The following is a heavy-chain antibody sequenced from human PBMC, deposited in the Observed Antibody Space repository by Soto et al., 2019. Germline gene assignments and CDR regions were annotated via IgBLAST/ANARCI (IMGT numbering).Heavy chain of an antibody. J-gene: IGHJ4*02. CDR3: AREYYGVLTGYYNDY. D-gene: IGHD3-9*01. CDR2: ISSDGSST. Sequence: EVQLVESGGGLVQSGGSLGLSCAASGFSFTSYWMNWVRQAPGKGLVWVARISSDGSSTTYADSANGRFTISRDNAANTLYLQMSRLRAEDTAVYYCAREYYGVLTGYYNDYWGQGTLVTVSS. CDR1: GFSFTSYW. V-gene: IGHV3-74*01.